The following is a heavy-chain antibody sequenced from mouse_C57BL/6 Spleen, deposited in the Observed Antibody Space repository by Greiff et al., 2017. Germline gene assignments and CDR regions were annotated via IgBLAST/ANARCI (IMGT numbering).Heavy chain of an antibody. D-gene: IGHD3-1*01. CDR1: GYTFTSYG. V-gene: IGHV1-81*01. CDR3: ARRGLTLYYFDY. CDR2: IYPRSGNT. Sequence: QVQLQQSGAELARPGASVKLSCKASGYTFTSYGISWVKQRTGQGLEWIGEIYPRSGNTYYNEKFKGKATLTADKSSSTAYMELRSLTSEDSAVYVCARRGLTLYYFDYWGQGTTLTVSS. J-gene: IGHJ2*01.